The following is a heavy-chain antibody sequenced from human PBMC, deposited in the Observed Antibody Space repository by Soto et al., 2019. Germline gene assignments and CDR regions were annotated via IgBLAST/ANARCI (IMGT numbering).Heavy chain of an antibody. CDR2: IYWDDDK. CDR1: GFSLSISGVG. D-gene: IGHD5-18*01. V-gene: IGHV2-5*02. Sequence: QITLKESGPTLVKPTQTLTLTCTFSGFSLSISGVGVGWIRQPPGKALEWLALIYWDDDKRYSPSLKSRLTITKDTSKNQVVLTMTNMDPVDTATYYCAHPSTGFSRGYSDDFYFDYWGQGTLVTVSS. J-gene: IGHJ4*02. CDR3: AHPSTGFSRGYSDDFYFDY.